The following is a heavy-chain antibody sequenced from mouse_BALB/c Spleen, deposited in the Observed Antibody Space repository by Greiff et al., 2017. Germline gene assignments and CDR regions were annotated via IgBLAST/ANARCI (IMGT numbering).Heavy chain of an antibody. V-gene: IGHV1-15*01. Sequence: VQLQQSGAELVRPGASVTLSCKASGYTFTDYEMHWVKQTPVHGLEWIGAIDPETGGTAYNQKFKGKATLTADKSSSTAYMELRSLTSEDSAVYYCARFPDSSGYVFAYWGQGTLVTVSA. CDR2: IDPETGGT. CDR3: ARFPDSSGYVFAY. D-gene: IGHD3-2*01. CDR1: GYTFTDYE. J-gene: IGHJ3*01.